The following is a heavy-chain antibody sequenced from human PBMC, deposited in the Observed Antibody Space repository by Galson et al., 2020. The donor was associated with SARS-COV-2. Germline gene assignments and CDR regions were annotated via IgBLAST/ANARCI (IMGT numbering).Heavy chain of an antibody. CDR2: ISGSGGST. D-gene: IGHD1-26*01. CDR1: GFTFSSYA. J-gene: IGHJ4*02. CDR3: ARVSSGSYWGYFDY. V-gene: IGHV3-23*01. Sequence: TGGSLRLSCAASGFTFSSYAMSWVRQAPGKGLEWVSAISGSGGSTYYADSVKGRFTISRDNSKNTLYLQMNSLRAEDTAVYYCARVSSGSYWGYFDYWGQGTLVTVSS.